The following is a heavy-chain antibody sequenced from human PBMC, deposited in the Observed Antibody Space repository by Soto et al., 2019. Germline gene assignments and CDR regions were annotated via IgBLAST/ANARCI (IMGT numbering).Heavy chain of an antibody. D-gene: IGHD3-3*01. V-gene: IGHV1-2*02. Sequence: QVQLVQSGAEVKKPGASVKVSCNAAGYRFTGYYIHWVRQAPGQGFEWMGWINPSSGGTNFAQKFQGRVTVTSDTSISTAYMELSNLRSDDTAIYYCARHFGMVKDYYYYYGMAVWGQGTTVTVSS. CDR3: ARHFGMVKDYYYYYGMAV. CDR2: INPSSGGT. J-gene: IGHJ6*02. CDR1: GYRFTGYY.